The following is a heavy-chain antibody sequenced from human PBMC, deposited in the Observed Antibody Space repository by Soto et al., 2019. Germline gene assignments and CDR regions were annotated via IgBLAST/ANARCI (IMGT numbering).Heavy chain of an antibody. D-gene: IGHD3-22*01. J-gene: IGHJ4*02. CDR3: ARDARTYYYDSSGNFDY. V-gene: IGHV1-18*01. CDR2: ISAYNGNT. Sequence: ASVKVSCKASGYTFTSYGISGVRQAPGQGREWMGWISAYNGNTNYAQKLQGRVTMTTDTSTSTAYMELRSLRSDDTAVYYCARDARTYYYDSSGNFDYWGQGTLVTVSS. CDR1: GYTFTSYG.